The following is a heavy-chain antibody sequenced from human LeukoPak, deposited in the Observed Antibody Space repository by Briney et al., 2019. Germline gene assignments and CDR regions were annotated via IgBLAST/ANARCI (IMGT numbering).Heavy chain of an antibody. J-gene: IGHJ6*03. D-gene: IGHD6-6*01. Sequence: SETLSLTCTVSGGSISSSSYYWGRIRQPPGQGLEWIGSIYYSGSTYYNPSHKSRVTLSVDTSKNQFALKLSSVTAADTDVYYCASHPAASIAARQYYMGGWGKGTTVTVS. CDR3: ASHPAASIAARQYYMGG. CDR1: GGSISSSSYY. V-gene: IGHV4-39*01. CDR2: IYYSGST.